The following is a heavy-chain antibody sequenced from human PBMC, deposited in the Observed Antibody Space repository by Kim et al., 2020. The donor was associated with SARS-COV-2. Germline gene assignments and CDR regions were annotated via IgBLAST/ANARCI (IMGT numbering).Heavy chain of an antibody. D-gene: IGHD6-19*01. CDR1: GFTFSSYG. CDR2: ISYDGSNK. Sequence: GGSLRLSCAASGFTFSSYGMHWVRQAPGKGLEWVAVISYDGSNKYYADSVKGRFTISRDNSKNTLYLQMNSLRAEDTAVYYCAKEGGWYPTFDYWGQGTL. CDR3: AKEGGWYPTFDY. J-gene: IGHJ4*02. V-gene: IGHV3-30*18.